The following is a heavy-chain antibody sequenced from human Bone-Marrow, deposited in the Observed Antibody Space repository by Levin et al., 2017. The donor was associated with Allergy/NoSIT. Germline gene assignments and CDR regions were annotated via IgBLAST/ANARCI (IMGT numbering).Heavy chain of an antibody. D-gene: IGHD3-3*01. Sequence: GESLKISCAASGFTFSSYGMHWVRQAPGKGLEWVAVIWYDGSNKYYADSVKGRFTISRDNSKNTLYLQMNSLRAEDTAVYYCARDRGLRFLEWLLDYWGQGTLVTVSS. CDR3: ARDRGLRFLEWLLDY. J-gene: IGHJ4*02. CDR2: IWYDGSNK. CDR1: GFTFSSYG. V-gene: IGHV3-33*01.